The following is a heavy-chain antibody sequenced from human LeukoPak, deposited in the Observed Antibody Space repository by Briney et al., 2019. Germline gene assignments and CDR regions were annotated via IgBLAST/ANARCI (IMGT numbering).Heavy chain of an antibody. CDR3: ARHPRSCTGGGTCYSWFDA. D-gene: IGHD2-15*01. CDR2: IYSSGST. Sequence: SETLSLTCSVSGDSISSYYWSWIRQPPGKGLEWIGYIYSSGSTKYNPSLKSRVTISIDTSRNQFSLTVHSVIAADTAMYYCARHPRSCTGGGTCYSWFDASGQGTLVTVSS. CDR1: GDSISSYY. V-gene: IGHV4-59*08. J-gene: IGHJ5*02.